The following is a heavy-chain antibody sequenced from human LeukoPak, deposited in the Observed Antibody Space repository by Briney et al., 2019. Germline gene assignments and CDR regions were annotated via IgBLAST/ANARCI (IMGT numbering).Heavy chain of an antibody. CDR3: ARGQMEDIVVVVAARGVVDY. CDR1: GGSISSYY. Sequence: SETLSLTCTVSGGSISSYYWSWIRQPPGKGLEWIGYIYYSGSTNYNPSLKSRVTISVDTSKNQFSLKLSSVTAADTAVYYCARGQMEDIVVVVAARGVVDYWGQGTLVTVSS. D-gene: IGHD2-15*01. V-gene: IGHV4-59*12. J-gene: IGHJ4*02. CDR2: IYYSGST.